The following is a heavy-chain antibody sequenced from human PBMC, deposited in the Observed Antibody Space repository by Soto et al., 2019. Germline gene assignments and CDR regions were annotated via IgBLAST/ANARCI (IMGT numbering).Heavy chain of an antibody. CDR3: ARRLRYCSSTSCHNYYNYMDV. V-gene: IGHV3-48*01. D-gene: IGHD2-2*01. Sequence: GGSLRLSCAASGFTFSSYSMNWVRQAPGKGLEWVSYISSSSTIYYADSVKGRFTISRDNAKNSLYLQMNSLRAEDTAVYYCARRLRYCSSTSCHNYYNYMDVWGKGTTVTVSS. J-gene: IGHJ6*03. CDR2: ISSSSTI. CDR1: GFTFSSYS.